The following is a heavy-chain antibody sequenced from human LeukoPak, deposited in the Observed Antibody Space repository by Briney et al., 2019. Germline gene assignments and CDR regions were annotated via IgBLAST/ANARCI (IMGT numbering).Heavy chain of an antibody. CDR1: GGSFSGYY. D-gene: IGHD5-18*01. CDR3: VGGSGYSGV. V-gene: IGHV4-34*01. CDR2: INHSGGT. J-gene: IGHJ4*02. Sequence: SETLSLTCAVYGGSFSGYYWSWIRQSPGKGLEWIGEINHSGGTNYNPSLKSRVTISVDTSKNQFSPKLSSVTAADTAVYYCVGGSGYSGVWGQGTLVTVSS.